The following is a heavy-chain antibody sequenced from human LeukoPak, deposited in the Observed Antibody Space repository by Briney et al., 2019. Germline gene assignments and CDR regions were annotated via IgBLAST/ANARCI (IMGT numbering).Heavy chain of an antibody. J-gene: IGHJ4*02. Sequence: PGGSLRLSCAASGFTFSSYGMHWVRQAPGKGLEWVAVISYDGSNKYYADSVKGRFTISRDNSKNTLYLQMNSLRAEDTAVYYCAKVSTGTSSFDYWVQGTLVTVSS. D-gene: IGHD3-10*01. CDR2: ISYDGSNK. CDR3: AKVSTGTSSFDY. V-gene: IGHV3-30*18. CDR1: GFTFSSYG.